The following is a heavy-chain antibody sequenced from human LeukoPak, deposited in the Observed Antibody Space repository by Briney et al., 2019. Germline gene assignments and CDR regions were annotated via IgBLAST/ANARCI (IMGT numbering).Heavy chain of an antibody. CDR1: GYTFTCYY. D-gene: IGHD3-22*01. CDR3: ASRYYDSSGYYDGDY. V-gene: IGHV1-2*06. Sequence: ASXXVSCKASGYTFTCYYMHWVRQAPGQGLEWMGRINPNSVVTIYAQKFQRRLPMTSDTSISTASMQLSRLRSDDTAVYYCASRYYDSSGYYDGDYWGQGTLVTVSS. J-gene: IGHJ4*02. CDR2: INPNSVVT.